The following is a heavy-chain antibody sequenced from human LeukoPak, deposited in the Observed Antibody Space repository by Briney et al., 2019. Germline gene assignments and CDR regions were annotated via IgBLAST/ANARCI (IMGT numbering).Heavy chain of an antibody. J-gene: IGHJ3*02. CDR1: GFTFSSYG. CDR3: AKYCGGDCYDHDAFDI. V-gene: IGHV3-30*02. Sequence: GGSLRLSCAATGFTFSSYGVHWVRQAPGKGLEWVAFIRYDGSNKYYADSVKGRFTIYRDNSKNTLYLQMNSQRAEYTAVYYCAKYCGGDCYDHDAFDIWGQGTMVTVSS. D-gene: IGHD2-21*02. CDR2: IRYDGSNK.